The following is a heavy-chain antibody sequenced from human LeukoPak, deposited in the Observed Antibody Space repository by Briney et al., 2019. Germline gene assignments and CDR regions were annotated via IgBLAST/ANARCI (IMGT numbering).Heavy chain of an antibody. J-gene: IGHJ4*02. V-gene: IGHV1-2*02. Sequence: ASVKVSCKASGYTFTGYYIHWERHAPGQGLGWMAWINPDSGDSYSAPKFQGRVTMTRDTSISTASMEVSWLTSDDTAVYYCATGVATAFTYWGQGTLVTVSS. D-gene: IGHD5-12*01. CDR1: GYTFTGYY. CDR2: INPDSGDS. CDR3: ATGVATAFTY.